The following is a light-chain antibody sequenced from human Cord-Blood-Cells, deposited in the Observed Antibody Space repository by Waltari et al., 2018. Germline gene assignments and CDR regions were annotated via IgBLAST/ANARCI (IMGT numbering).Light chain of an antibody. CDR2: KDS. CDR1: ALPKQH. J-gene: IGLJ2*01. CDR3: QSADSSGTYVV. Sequence: SYVLTQPPPVSVSPGQTARITCSGDALPKQHAYWYQQKPGQAPVLVIYKDSERPSGIPERFSGSSSGTTVTLTISGVQAEDEADYYCQSADSSGTYVVFGGGTKLTVL. V-gene: IGLV3-25*03.